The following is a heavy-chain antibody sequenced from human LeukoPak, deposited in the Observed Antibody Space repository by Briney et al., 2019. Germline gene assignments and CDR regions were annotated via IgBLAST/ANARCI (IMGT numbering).Heavy chain of an antibody. Sequence: GASVKVSCTASGYTFTSYGISWVRQAPGQGLEWMGWISAYNGNTNYAQKLQGRVTITADKSTTTAYMELSSLRSDDTAVYYCARDRWPVTRIHYYYSMDVWGKGTTVTVSS. CDR1: GYTFTSYG. J-gene: IGHJ6*03. CDR2: ISAYNGNT. D-gene: IGHD4-17*01. CDR3: ARDRWPVTRIHYYYSMDV. V-gene: IGHV1-18*01.